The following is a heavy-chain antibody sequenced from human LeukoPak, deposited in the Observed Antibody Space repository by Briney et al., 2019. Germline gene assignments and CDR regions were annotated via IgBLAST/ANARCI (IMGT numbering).Heavy chain of an antibody. Sequence: GGSLRLSCAASGFTFSSYGMHWVRQAPGKGLEWVAVIWYDGSNKYYADSVKGRFTISRDNSKNTLYLQMNSLRAEDTAVYYCARSYYYDSSHTVDYWSQGTLVTVSS. J-gene: IGHJ4*02. V-gene: IGHV3-33*01. CDR1: GFTFSSYG. CDR3: ARSYYYDSSHTVDY. CDR2: IWYDGSNK. D-gene: IGHD3-22*01.